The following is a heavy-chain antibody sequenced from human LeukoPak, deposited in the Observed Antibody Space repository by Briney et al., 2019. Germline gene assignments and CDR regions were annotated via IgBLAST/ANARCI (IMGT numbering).Heavy chain of an antibody. D-gene: IGHD6-13*01. CDR1: GITFSNYA. CDR2: IKQDGSEK. Sequence: GGSLRLSCAASGITFSNYAMSWVRQAPGKGLEWVANIKQDGSEKYYVDSVKGRFTISRDNAKNSLYLQMNSLRAEDTAVYYCACSKDKYSSSWSPLDYWGQGTLVTVSS. CDR3: ACSKDKYSSSWSPLDY. V-gene: IGHV3-7*01. J-gene: IGHJ4*02.